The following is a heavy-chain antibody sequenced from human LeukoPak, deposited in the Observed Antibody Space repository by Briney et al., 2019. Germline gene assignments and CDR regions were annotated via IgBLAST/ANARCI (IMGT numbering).Heavy chain of an antibody. J-gene: IGHJ4*02. CDR2: ISAYNGNT. Sequence: ASAKVSCKASGYTFTSYGISWVRQAPGQGLEWMGWISAYNGNTAYAQKFQGRVTMARDTSTRTVYMELSSLRSEDTAVYYCARDAGYYVSGSSLDYWGQGTLVTVSS. V-gene: IGHV1-18*01. CDR3: ARDAGYYVSGSSLDY. CDR1: GYTFTSYG. D-gene: IGHD3-10*01.